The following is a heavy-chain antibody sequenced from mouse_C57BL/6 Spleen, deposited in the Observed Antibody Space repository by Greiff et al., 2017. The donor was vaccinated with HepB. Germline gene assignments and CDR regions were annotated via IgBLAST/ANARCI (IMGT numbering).Heavy chain of an antibody. CDR2: IDPENGDT. Sequence: EVQLQQSGAELVRPGASVKLSCTASGFTIKDDYMHWVKQRPEQGLEWIGWIDPENGDTEYASKFQGKATITADTSSNTAYLQLSSLASEDAAVYDCTLAGTRFAYWGQGTLVTVSA. CDR1: GFTIKDDY. CDR3: TLAGTRFAY. J-gene: IGHJ3*01. V-gene: IGHV14-4*01. D-gene: IGHD4-1*01.